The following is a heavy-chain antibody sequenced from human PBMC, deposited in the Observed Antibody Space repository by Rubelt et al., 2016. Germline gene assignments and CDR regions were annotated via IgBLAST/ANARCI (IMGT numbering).Heavy chain of an antibody. J-gene: IGHJ6*02. CDR3: ARESFTVVDGVYYYYGMDV. Sequence: GGSLRLSCAASEFIFSTYDMHWVRQTTGKRLEWVSSIGTAGDTHYADSVKGRVTISRENAKKSLYLQMNTLRPGDTAVYYCARESFTVVDGVYYYYGMDVWGQGTTVTVSS. V-gene: IGHV3-13*01. D-gene: IGHD4-23*01. CDR1: EFIFSTYD. CDR2: IGTAGDT.